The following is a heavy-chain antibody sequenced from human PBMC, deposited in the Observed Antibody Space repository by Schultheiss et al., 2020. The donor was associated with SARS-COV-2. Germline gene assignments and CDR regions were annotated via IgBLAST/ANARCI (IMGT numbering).Heavy chain of an antibody. D-gene: IGHD6-19*01. Sequence: GGSLRLSCAASGFTFSSYWMSWVRQAPGKGLEWVANIKQDGSEKYYVDSVKGRFTISRDNAKNSLYLQMNSLRAEDTAVYYCARDGSPGIAVAGTSSRWGQGTLVTVSS. CDR2: IKQDGSEK. CDR3: ARDGSPGIAVAGTSSR. V-gene: IGHV3-7*01. J-gene: IGHJ4*02. CDR1: GFTFSSYW.